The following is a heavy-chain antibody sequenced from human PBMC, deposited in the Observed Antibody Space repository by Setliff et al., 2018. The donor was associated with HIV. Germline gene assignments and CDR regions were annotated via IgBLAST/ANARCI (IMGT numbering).Heavy chain of an antibody. Sequence: ASVKVSCKVSGYTLTELSRHWVRQAPGKGLEWMGSFDPKDGKTRYAQKFQGRVTMTEDTSTDTAYMELSSLKSEDTAVYYCARVRCSGANCFNWFDFWGQGTPVTVSS. CDR3: ARVRCSGANCFNWFDF. D-gene: IGHD2-15*01. CDR2: FDPKDGKT. CDR1: GYTLTELS. J-gene: IGHJ5*01. V-gene: IGHV1-24*01.